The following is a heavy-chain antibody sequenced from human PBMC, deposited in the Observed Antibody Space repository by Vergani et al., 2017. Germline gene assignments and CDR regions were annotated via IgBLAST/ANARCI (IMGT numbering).Heavy chain of an antibody. V-gene: IGHV1-3*01. CDR1: GYTFTSYA. Sequence: QVQLVQSGAEVKKPGASVKVSCKASGYTFTSYAMHWVRQAPGQRLEWMGWINAGNGNTGYAQKFQGRVTMTRNTSISTAYMELSSLRSEDTAVYYCARNGVRRRGMDVWGQGTTVTVSS. CDR3: ARNGVRRRGMDV. D-gene: IGHD3-10*01. J-gene: IGHJ6*02. CDR2: INAGNGNT.